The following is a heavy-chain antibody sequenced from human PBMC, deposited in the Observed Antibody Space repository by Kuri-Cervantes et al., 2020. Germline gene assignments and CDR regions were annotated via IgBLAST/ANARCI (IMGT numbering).Heavy chain of an antibody. CDR2: IYYSGTT. CDR3: ARGKKKVYYYGSGSPGTYYFDY. Sequence: GSLRLSCTVSGAPIISDFWSWIRQPPGKRLEWIAQIYYSGTTKYNPSLKSRVTISLDTSKNQFSLKLSSVTAADTAVYYCARGKKKVYYYGSGSPGTYYFDYWGQGTLVTVSS. CDR1: GAPIISDF. J-gene: IGHJ4*02. D-gene: IGHD3-10*01. V-gene: IGHV4-59*12.